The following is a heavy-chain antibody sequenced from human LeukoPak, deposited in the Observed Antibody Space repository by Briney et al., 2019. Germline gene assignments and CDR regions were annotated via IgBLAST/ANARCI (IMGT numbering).Heavy chain of an antibody. CDR2: ISGSGGST. V-gene: IGHV3-23*01. J-gene: IGHJ4*02. Sequence: GGSLRLSCAASGFTFSSYAMSWVRQAPGKGLEWVSAISGSGGSTYYADSVKGRLTISRDNSKNTLYLQMNSLRAEDTAVYYCAKDGGSSSWYPDYWGQGTLVTVSS. D-gene: IGHD6-13*01. CDR1: GFTFSSYA. CDR3: AKDGGSSSWYPDY.